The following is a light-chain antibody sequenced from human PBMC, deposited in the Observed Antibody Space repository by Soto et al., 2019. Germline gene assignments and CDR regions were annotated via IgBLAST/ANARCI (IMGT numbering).Light chain of an antibody. CDR3: QQYNNWPPLT. J-gene: IGKJ4*01. CDR2: GSS. Sequence: EIVMTQSPATLSVSPGERATLSCRASQSVSSNLAWYQQKPGQAPRLLIYGSSTRATGIPARFSGSGSGTEFTHTISSLQSEDFAVYYCQQYNNWPPLTFGGGTKVEI. V-gene: IGKV3-15*01. CDR1: QSVSSN.